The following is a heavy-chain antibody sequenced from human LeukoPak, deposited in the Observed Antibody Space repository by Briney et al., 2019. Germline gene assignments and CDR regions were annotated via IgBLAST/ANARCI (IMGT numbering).Heavy chain of an antibody. D-gene: IGHD4-11*01. CDR2: ISTRSRHI. CDR1: GFTFRSYS. V-gene: IGHV3-21*06. Sequence: PGGSLRLSCAASGFTFRSYSMNWVRQAPGKGLEWASSISTRSRHIYYAGSVKGRFTISRDDAGNLLSLQMNSLRAEDTAVYYCVRDLDTITTAFLVYWGQGTQVTVS. J-gene: IGHJ4*02. CDR3: VRDLDTITTAFLVY.